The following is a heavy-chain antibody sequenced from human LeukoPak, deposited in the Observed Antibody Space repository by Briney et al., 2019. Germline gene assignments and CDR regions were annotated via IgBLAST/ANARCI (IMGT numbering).Heavy chain of an antibody. V-gene: IGHV4-31*11. J-gene: IGHJ6*02. CDR3: ARETGTRWFGRDYYGMDV. D-gene: IGHD3-10*01. Sequence: SETLSLTCAVSGGSISSGGYSWSWIRQPPGKGLEWIGYIYYSGSTYYNPSLKSRVTISVDTSKNQFSLKLSSVTAADTAVYYCARETGTRWFGRDYYGMDVWGQGTTVTVSS. CDR1: GGSISSGGYS. CDR2: IYYSGST.